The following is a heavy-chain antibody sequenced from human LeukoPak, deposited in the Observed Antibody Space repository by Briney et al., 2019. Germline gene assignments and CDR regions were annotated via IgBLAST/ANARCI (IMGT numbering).Heavy chain of an antibody. Sequence: PGGSLRLSCAAFGLTFSSYGMHWVRQAPGKGLEWVAVIWYDGSNKYYADSVKGRFTISRDNSKNTLYLQMNSLRAEDTAVYYCATQTAEVIDYWGQGTLVTVSS. D-gene: IGHD4-23*01. J-gene: IGHJ4*02. CDR3: ATQTAEVIDY. CDR1: GLTFSSYG. V-gene: IGHV3-33*08. CDR2: IWYDGSNK.